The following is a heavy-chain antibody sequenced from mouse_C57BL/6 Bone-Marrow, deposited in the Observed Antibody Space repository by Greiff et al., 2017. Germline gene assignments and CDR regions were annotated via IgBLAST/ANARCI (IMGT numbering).Heavy chain of an antibody. Sequence: QVQLQQPGAELVRPGSSVKLSCKASGYTFTSYWMHWVKQRPIQGLEWIGNIDPSDSETHYNQKFKDKATLTVDKSSSTAYMQLSSLTSEDSAVYYCARRESNYLDYWGQGTTLTVSS. CDR2: IDPSDSET. CDR3: ARRESNYLDY. V-gene: IGHV1-52*01. D-gene: IGHD5-1*01. J-gene: IGHJ2*01. CDR1: GYTFTSYW.